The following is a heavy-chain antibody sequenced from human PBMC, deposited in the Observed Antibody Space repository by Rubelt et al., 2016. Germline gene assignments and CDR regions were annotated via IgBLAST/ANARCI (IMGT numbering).Heavy chain of an antibody. CDR1: GGSISSSSYY. V-gene: IGHV4-39*01. Sequence: QLQLQESGPGLVKPSETLSLTCTVSGGSISSSSYYWGWIRQPPGKGLEWIGSIYYSGITYYNPSLKSRVTISVDTSKNQFSLKLSSGTAADTAVYYCARLGGGSSNYWGQGTLVTVSS. CDR3: ARLGGGSSNY. D-gene: IGHD2-15*01. J-gene: IGHJ4*02. CDR2: IYYSGIT.